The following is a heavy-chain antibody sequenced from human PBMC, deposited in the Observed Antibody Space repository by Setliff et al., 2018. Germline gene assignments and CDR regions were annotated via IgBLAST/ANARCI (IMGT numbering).Heavy chain of an antibody. CDR3: ARTGTYRYFDY. J-gene: IGHJ4*02. V-gene: IGHV4-61*09. Sequence: SETLSLTCTVSGDPMSSRRYYWAWIRQPAGKGLEWIGQVYTSWITNYNPSLKSRVTISLDTSNNQFSLRLTSVTAADTAVYYCARTGTYRYFDYWGQGALVTVSS. CDR1: GDPMSSRRYY. CDR2: VYTSWIT. D-gene: IGHD1-1*01.